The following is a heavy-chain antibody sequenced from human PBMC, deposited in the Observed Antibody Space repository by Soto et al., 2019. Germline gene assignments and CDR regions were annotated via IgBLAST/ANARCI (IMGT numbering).Heavy chain of an antibody. CDR2: INHSGST. CDR3: ARSGHLFDY. CDR1: GGPFSDYY. D-gene: IGHD3-10*01. V-gene: IGHV4-34*01. J-gene: IGHJ4*02. Sequence: SETRSLTCAVYGGPFSDYYWSWIRQPPEKGLEWIGEINHSGSTNYNPSLRRRVSISVDTPKNQFSLKLSSVTAADTAVYYCARSGHLFDYWGQGISVTVSS.